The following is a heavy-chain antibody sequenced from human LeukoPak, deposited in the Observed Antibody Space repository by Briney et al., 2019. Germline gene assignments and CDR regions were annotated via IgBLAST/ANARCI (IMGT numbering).Heavy chain of an antibody. Sequence: SETLSLTCTVSGGSISSGGYYWSWIRQHPGKGLEWIGYIYYSGSTYYNPSLKSRVTISVDTSKNQFSLKLSSVTAADTAVYYCARDVSSGWQDGNAFDIWGQGTMVTVSS. CDR2: IYYSGST. CDR3: ARDVSSGWQDGNAFDI. V-gene: IGHV4-31*03. CDR1: GGSISSGGYY. D-gene: IGHD6-19*01. J-gene: IGHJ3*02.